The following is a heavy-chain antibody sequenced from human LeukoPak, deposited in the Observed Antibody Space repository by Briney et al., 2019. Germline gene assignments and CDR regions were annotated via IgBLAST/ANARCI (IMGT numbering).Heavy chain of an antibody. CDR2: IYYSGST. CDR1: GGSISSSSYY. D-gene: IGHD3-3*01. Sequence: SETLSLTCTVSGGSISSSSYYWGWIRQPPGKGLEWIGSIYYSGSTYYNPSLKSRVTISVDTSKNQFSLKLSSVTAADTAVYYCARVRDFWSGSLKFDPWGQGTLVTVSS. CDR3: ARVRDFWSGSLKFDP. V-gene: IGHV4-39*07. J-gene: IGHJ5*02.